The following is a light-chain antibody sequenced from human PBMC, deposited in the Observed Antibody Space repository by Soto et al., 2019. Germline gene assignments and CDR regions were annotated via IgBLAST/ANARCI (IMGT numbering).Light chain of an antibody. J-gene: IGLJ1*01. CDR2: DVS. CDR1: SSDVGVYNY. CDR3: CSYAGSYTFV. Sequence: ALTQPRSVSGSPGQSVTISCTGTSSDVGVYNYVSWYQQYPGKAPKIMIYDVSKRPSGVPDRFSGSKSDNTASLTISGLQAGDEADYYCCSYAGSYTFVFGIGTKV. V-gene: IGLV2-11*01.